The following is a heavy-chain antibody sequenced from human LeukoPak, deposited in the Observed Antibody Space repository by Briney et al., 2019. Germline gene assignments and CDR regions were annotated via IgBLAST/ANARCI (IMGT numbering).Heavy chain of an antibody. J-gene: IGHJ4*02. CDR2: ISSSGSTI. V-gene: IGHV3-11*04. Sequence: RSGGSLRLSCVASGFTFSDYYMNWIRQAPGKGLEWVSYISSSGSTIYYADSVKGRFTISRDNAKNSLYLQMNSLRAEDTAVYYCARGYSSDWYFDCWGQGTLVTVSS. CDR1: GFTFSDYY. CDR3: ARGYSSDWYFDC. D-gene: IGHD6-25*01.